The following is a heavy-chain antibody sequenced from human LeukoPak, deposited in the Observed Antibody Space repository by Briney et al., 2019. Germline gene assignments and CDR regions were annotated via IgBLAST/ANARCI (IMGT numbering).Heavy chain of an antibody. V-gene: IGHV4-34*01. CDR3: AKVQTPNSGYDFWDY. J-gene: IGHJ4*02. CDR2: INHSGST. CDR1: GGSFSGYY. D-gene: IGHD5-12*01. Sequence: PSETLSLTCAVYGGSFSGYYWSWIRQPPGKGLEWIGEINHSGSTNYNPSLKSRVTISVDTSKNQFSLKLSSVTAADTAVYYCAKVQTPNSGYDFWDYWGQGTLVTVSS.